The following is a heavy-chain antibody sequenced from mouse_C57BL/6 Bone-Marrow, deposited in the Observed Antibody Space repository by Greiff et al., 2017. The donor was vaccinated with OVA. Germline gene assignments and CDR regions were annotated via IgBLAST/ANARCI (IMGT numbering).Heavy chain of an antibody. J-gene: IGHJ3*01. CDR3: ARPPYYYGSSYVSWFAY. D-gene: IGHD1-1*01. CDR2: IYPGDGDT. V-gene: IGHV1-82*01. CDR1: GYAFSSSW. Sequence: QVQLKESGPELVKPGASVKISCKASGYAFSSSWMNWVKQRPGKGLEWIGRIYPGDGDTNYNGKFKGKATLTADKSSSTAYMQLSSLTSEDSAVYFCARPPYYYGSSYVSWFAYWGQGTLVTVSA.